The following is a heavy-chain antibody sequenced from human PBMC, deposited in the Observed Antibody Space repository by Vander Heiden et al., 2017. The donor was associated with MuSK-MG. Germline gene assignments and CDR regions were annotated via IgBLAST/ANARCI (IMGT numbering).Heavy chain of an antibody. V-gene: IGHV4-34*01. D-gene: IGHD1-1*01. CDR1: GGSFTDYY. J-gene: IGHJ6*03. CDR3: ARGGQPLSYYYYYMDV. Sequence: QVQLQQWGAGLLKPSETLSLTCSVYGGSFTDYYGIWIGEIDHRGITNYNPSLKSRVTMSVDTSKNQFSLELTSVTAADTAVYYCARGGQPLSYYYYYMDVWGRGTTVTVSS. CDR2: IDHRGIT.